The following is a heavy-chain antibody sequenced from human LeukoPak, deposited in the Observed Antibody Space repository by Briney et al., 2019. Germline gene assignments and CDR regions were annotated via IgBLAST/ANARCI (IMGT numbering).Heavy chain of an antibody. V-gene: IGHV3-9*03. CDR1: GFTFDDYA. J-gene: IGHJ4*02. CDR2: ISWNSGSI. D-gene: IGHD3-9*01. CDR3: AKARTYDILTGYTR. Sequence: GGSLRLSCAASGFTFDDYAMHWVRQAPGEGLEWVSGISWNSGSIGYADSVKGRFTISRDNAKNSLYLQMNSLRAEDMALYYCAKARTYDILTGYTRWGQGTLVTVSS.